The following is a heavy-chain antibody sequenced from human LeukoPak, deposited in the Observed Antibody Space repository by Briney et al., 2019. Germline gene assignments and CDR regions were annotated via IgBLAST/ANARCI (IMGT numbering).Heavy chain of an antibody. CDR2: ITSKGGST. J-gene: IGHJ6*02. Sequence: QTGGSLRLSCSASGFTFSSYAMHWVRQAPGKGLEYVSAITSKGGSTYYADSVKGRFTISRDNSKNTLYLQMSSLKREDTAAYHCVKETEYYYYGMDVWGQGTTVTVSS. V-gene: IGHV3-64D*06. D-gene: IGHD1-14*01. CDR3: VKETEYYYYGMDV. CDR1: GFTFSSYA.